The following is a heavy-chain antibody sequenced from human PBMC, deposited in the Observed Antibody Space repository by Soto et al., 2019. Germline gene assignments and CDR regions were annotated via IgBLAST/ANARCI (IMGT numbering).Heavy chain of an antibody. V-gene: IGHV4-39*01. Sequence: QLQLQESGPGLVKPSETLSLTCTVSGGSISSSSYYWGWIRQPPGKGLEWIGSIYYSGRTYYNLPLKSRVNISVDTSKTQFSLKLSSVTAADTAVYYCARHDWNGVDYWGQGTLVTVSS. CDR2: IYYSGRT. D-gene: IGHD1-1*01. J-gene: IGHJ4*02. CDR3: ARHDWNGVDY. CDR1: GGSISSSSYY.